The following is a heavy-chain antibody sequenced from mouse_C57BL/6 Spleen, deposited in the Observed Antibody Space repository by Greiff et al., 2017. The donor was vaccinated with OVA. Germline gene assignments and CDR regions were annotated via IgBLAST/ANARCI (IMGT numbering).Heavy chain of an antibody. J-gene: IGHJ2*01. Sequence: QVQLKQSGAELMKPGASVKLSCKATGYTFTGYWIEWVKQRPGNGLEWIGEILPGSGSTNYNAKFKGKAKFTAETSYSTAYMQLSNLTTEDSAINDCARATVVSHDYWGQGTTLTVSS. CDR1: GYTFTGYW. CDR3: ARATVVSHDY. D-gene: IGHD1-1*01. V-gene: IGHV1-9*01. CDR2: ILPGSGST.